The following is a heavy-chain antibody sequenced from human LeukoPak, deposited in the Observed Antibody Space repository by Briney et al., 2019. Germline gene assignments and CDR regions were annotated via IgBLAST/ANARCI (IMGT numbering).Heavy chain of an antibody. D-gene: IGHD2-2*01. V-gene: IGHV4-31*03. Sequence: PSQTLSLTCTVSGGSISSGGYYWSWIRQHPGKGLEWIGYIYYSGSTYYNPSPKSRVTISVDTSKNQFSLKLSSVTAADTAVYYCASSPGYCSSTSCSVQIDYWGQGTLVTVSS. CDR2: IYYSGST. J-gene: IGHJ4*02. CDR3: ASSPGYCSSTSCSVQIDY. CDR1: GGSISSGGYY.